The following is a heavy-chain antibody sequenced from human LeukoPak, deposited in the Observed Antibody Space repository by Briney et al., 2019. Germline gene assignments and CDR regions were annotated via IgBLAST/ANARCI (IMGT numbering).Heavy chain of an antibody. CDR1: GFTFSSYA. V-gene: IGHV3-23*01. J-gene: IGHJ4*02. Sequence: GGSLRLSCVASGFTFSSYAISCVRQAPGKGLEWVSGISSSAGNTNYADSVKGRFTISRDNSKNTLYLQMNSLRVEDTAVYYCAKAQLRVTTGIDNWGQGTLVTVSS. D-gene: IGHD4-17*01. CDR3: AKAQLRVTTGIDN. CDR2: ISSSAGNT.